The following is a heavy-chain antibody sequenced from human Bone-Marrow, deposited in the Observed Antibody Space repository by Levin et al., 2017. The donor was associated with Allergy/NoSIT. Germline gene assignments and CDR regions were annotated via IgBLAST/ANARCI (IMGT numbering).Heavy chain of an antibody. CDR1: GFTFSGSG. V-gene: IGHV3-73*01. CDR2: IRSKANSYAT. CDR3: ATYSSGNYYYGMDV. J-gene: IGHJ6*02. D-gene: IGHD5-18*01. Sequence: GGSLRLSCVASGFTFSGSGMHWVRQASGEGLEWVGRIRSKANSYATAYAASVRGRFTISRDDSKNMAYLQMSSLKTEDTAVYYCATYSSGNYYYGMDVWGQGTTVTVSS.